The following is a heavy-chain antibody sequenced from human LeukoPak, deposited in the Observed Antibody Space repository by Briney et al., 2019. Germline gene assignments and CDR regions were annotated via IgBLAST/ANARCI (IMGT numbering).Heavy chain of an antibody. V-gene: IGHV4-59*01. J-gene: IGHJ6*02. D-gene: IGHD4-23*01. CDR2: IYYSGST. Sequence: SEPLSLPCTVSGRSISSYYWSWIRQPPGKGLEWIGYIYYSGSTNYNPSLKSRVTISVDTSKNQFSLLLNSVTAADTAVYYCARDYGGNSNYYYYGMDAWGQGTTVTVSS. CDR3: ARDYGGNSNYYYYGMDA. CDR1: GRSISSYY.